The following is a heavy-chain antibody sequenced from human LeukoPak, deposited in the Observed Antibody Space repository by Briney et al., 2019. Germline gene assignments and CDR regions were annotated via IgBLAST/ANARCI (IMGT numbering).Heavy chain of an antibody. CDR3: ARGAYGASLGLFDY. Sequence: SVKVSCKTSGGSLSRHSINWVRQAPGQGLEWIGGVLPVFGTTKYAHKFQGSVTITTDESTSTAYMELRSLRSEDTAVYFCARGAYGASLGLFDYWGQGTLVTVSS. J-gene: IGHJ4*02. D-gene: IGHD2-2*01. CDR1: GGSLSRHS. CDR2: VLPVFGTT. V-gene: IGHV1-69*05.